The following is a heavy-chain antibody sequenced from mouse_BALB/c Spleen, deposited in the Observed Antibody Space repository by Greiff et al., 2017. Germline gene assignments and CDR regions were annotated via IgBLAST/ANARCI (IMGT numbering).Heavy chain of an antibody. V-gene: IGHV5-6-4*01. CDR1: GFTFSSYT. D-gene: IGHD2-1*01. CDR3: TRGGCNGNYGLFDY. CDR2: ISSGGSYT. Sequence: EVQGVESGGGLVKPGGSLKLSCAASGFTFSSYTMSWVRQTPEKRLEWVATISSGGSYTYYPDSVKGRFTISRDNAKNTLYLQMSSLKSEDTAMYYCTRGGCNGNYGLFDYWGQGTTLTVSS. J-gene: IGHJ2*01.